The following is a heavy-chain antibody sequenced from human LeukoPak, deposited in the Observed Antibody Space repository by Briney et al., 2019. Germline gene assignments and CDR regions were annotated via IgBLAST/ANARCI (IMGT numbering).Heavy chain of an antibody. D-gene: IGHD3-22*01. CDR1: GFTFSSYS. CDR3: ARETYYYDSSGYYHYYFDY. CDR2: ISGTSSYI. J-gene: IGHJ4*02. Sequence: PGGSLRLSCAASGFTFSSYSMNWVCQAPGKGLEWVSSISGTSSYIYYADSVKGRFTISRDNAKNSLYLQMISLRAEDTAVYYCARETYYYDSSGYYHYYFDYWGQGTLVTVSS. V-gene: IGHV3-21*01.